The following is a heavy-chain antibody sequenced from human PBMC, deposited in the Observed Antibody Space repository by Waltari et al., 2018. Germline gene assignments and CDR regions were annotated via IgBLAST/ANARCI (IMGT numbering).Heavy chain of an antibody. D-gene: IGHD2-8*01. CDR2: IKQDGSAK. CDR3: ASDPSMQHVAAGGY. V-gene: IGHV3-7*01. Sequence: EVQLVESGGGLVQPGGSLRLSCSASGFTLRTYWRTWVRQAPGRGLEWVANIKQDGSAKYYVDSVRGRFTISRDNARNSLYLQMDSLRVEDSAVYYCASDPSMQHVAAGGYWGQGTLVTVSS. J-gene: IGHJ4*02. CDR1: GFTLRTYW.